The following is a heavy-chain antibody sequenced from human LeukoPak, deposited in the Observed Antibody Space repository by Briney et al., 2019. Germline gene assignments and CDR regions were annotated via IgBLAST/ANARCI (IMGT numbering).Heavy chain of an antibody. CDR3: ARDNPYSESLAADDAFDI. CDR2: ISSSSSYI. Sequence: GGSLRLSCAVSGITVRSNHMNWVRQAPGKGLEWVSSISSSSSYIYYADSVKGRFTISRDNAKNSLYLQMNSLRAEDTALYFCARDNPYSESLAADDAFDIWGQGTMVTVSS. J-gene: IGHJ3*02. CDR1: GITVRSNH. V-gene: IGHV3-21*01. D-gene: IGHD1-26*01.